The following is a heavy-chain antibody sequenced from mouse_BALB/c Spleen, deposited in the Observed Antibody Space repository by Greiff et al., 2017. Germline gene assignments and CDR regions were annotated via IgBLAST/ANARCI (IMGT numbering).Heavy chain of an antibody. Sequence: QVQLKESGAELVKPGASVKLSCKASGYTFTSYYMYWVKQRPGQGLEWIGEINPSNGGTNFNEKFKSKATLTVDKSSSTAYMQLSSLTSEDSAVYYCTREGNWGQGTLVTVSA. V-gene: IGHV1S81*02. J-gene: IGHJ3*01. CDR3: TREGN. CDR2: INPSNGGT. CDR1: GYTFTSYY.